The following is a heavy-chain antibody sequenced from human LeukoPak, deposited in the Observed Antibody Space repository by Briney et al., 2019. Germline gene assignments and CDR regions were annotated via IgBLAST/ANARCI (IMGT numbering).Heavy chain of an antibody. J-gene: IGHJ4*02. V-gene: IGHV3-48*02. CDR2: ISSSSSTI. Sequence: GGSLRLSCAASGFSFSSYTMDWVRQAPGKGLEWVSYISSSSSTIYYADSVKGRFTISRDNVKNSLYLQMNSLRDEDTAVYYCATGDTVIDHWGQGTLVTVSS. CDR1: GFSFSSYT. D-gene: IGHD5-18*01. CDR3: ATGDTVIDH.